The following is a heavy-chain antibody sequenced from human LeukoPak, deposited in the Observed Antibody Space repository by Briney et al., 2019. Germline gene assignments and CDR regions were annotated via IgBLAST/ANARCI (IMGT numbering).Heavy chain of an antibody. Sequence: SETLSLTCTVSGGSISSYYWSWIRQPPGKGLEWIGYVYYSGCTNYNPSLKSRVTFSVDTSKSQFPLKLNSVIAADTAVYYCARAAYYSTSSPAFDIWGQGTMVTVSS. V-gene: IGHV4-59*01. D-gene: IGHD6-6*01. CDR3: ARAAYYSTSSPAFDI. J-gene: IGHJ3*02. CDR1: GGSISSYY. CDR2: VYYSGCT.